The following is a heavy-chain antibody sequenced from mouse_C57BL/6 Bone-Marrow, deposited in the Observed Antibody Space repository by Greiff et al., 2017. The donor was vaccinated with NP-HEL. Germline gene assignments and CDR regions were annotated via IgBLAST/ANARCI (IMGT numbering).Heavy chain of an antibody. CDR3: ARLLSIYYYAMDY. CDR1: GYTFTSFG. J-gene: IGHJ4*01. Sequence: QVQLQQSGAELARPGASVKLSCKASGYTFTSFGISWVKQRTGQGLEWIGEIYPRSGNTYYNEKFKGKATLTADKSSSTAYMELRSLTSEDSAVYFCARLLSIYYYAMDYWGQGTSVTVSS. D-gene: IGHD1-3*01. CDR2: IYPRSGNT. V-gene: IGHV1-81*01.